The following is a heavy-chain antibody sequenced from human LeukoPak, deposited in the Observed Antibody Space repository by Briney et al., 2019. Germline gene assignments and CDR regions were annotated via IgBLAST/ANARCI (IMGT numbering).Heavy chain of an antibody. V-gene: IGHV3-30*02. CDR1: GFTFSNYG. CDR3: AKDGHTAMVEDYYYYYMDV. D-gene: IGHD5-18*01. J-gene: IGHJ6*03. Sequence: GGSLRLSCAASGFTFSNYGMHWVRQAPGKGLEWVAFIRYDGSNKYYADSVKGRFTISRDNSKNTLYLQMNSLRAEDTAVYYCAKDGHTAMVEDYYYYYMDVWGKGTTVTISS. CDR2: IRYDGSNK.